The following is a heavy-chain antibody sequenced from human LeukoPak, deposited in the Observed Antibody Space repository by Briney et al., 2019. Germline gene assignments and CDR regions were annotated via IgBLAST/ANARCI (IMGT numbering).Heavy chain of an antibody. J-gene: IGHJ4*02. CDR1: GYTFTGYY. CDR2: INPNSGGT. Sequence: ASVKVSCKASGYTFTGYYMHWVRQAPGQGLEWMGWINPNSGGTNYAQKFQGWVTMTRDTSISTAYMELSRLRSDDTAVYYCAGEQLVQSNLDYWGQGTLVTVSS. D-gene: IGHD6-6*01. V-gene: IGHV1-2*04. CDR3: AGEQLVQSNLDY.